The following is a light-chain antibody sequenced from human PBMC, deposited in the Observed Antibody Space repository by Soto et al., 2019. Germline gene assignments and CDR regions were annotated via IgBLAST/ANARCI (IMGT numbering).Light chain of an antibody. J-gene: IGKJ1*01. V-gene: IGKV3-15*01. CDR1: QSVSSN. CDR2: GAS. Sequence: EIVMTQSPATLSVSPGERATLSCRASQSVSSNLAWYQQKPGQAPRLLIYGASTRATGIPARFSGSGSGTXXXXXXXXXXXXXXAVYYCQQYNNWPPWTXXXXXKVEXX. CDR3: QQYNNWPPWT.